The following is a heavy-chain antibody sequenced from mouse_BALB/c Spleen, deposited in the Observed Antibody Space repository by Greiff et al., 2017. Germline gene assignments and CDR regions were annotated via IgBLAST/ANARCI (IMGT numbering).Heavy chain of an antibody. CDR2: IYPGEGDT. D-gene: IGHD2-3*01. J-gene: IGHJ2*01. V-gene: IGHV1-80*01. CDR3: ARDGY. CDR1: GYAFSGYW. Sequence: QVQLQQSGAELVRPGSSVKISCKASGYAFSGYWMNWVKQRTGQGLEWIGQIYPGEGDTNYNGKFKGKATLTADKSSSTAYMQLSSLTSEDSAVDFCARDGYWGQGTTLTVSS.